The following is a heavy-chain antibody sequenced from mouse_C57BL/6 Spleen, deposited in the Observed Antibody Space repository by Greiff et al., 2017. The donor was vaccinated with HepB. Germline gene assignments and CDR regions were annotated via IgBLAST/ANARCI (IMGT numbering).Heavy chain of an antibody. CDR1: GFTFSDYG. CDR2: ISSGSSTI. D-gene: IGHD2-5*01. J-gene: IGHJ4*01. Sequence: EVNVVESGGGLVKPGGSLKLSCAASGFTFSDYGMHWVRQAPEKGLEWVAYISSGSSTIYYADTVKGRFTISRDNAKNTLFLQMTSLRSEDTAMYYCARPGYSNPIMDAMDYWGQGTSVTVSS. CDR3: ARPGYSNPIMDAMDY. V-gene: IGHV5-17*01.